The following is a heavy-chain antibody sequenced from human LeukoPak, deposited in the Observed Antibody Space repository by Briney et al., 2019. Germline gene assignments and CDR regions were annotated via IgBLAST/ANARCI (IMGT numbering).Heavy chain of an antibody. D-gene: IGHD3-10*02. Sequence: GGSLRLSCATSGFTFSTYSMNWVRQAPGKGLEWVSSISTSSRYIYYADSVKGRFTISRDNAKNSLYLQMNSLRAEDTAVYYCAELGITMIGGVWGKGTTVTISS. CDR2: ISTSSRYI. J-gene: IGHJ6*04. CDR3: AELGITMIGGV. V-gene: IGHV3-21*01. CDR1: GFTFSTYS.